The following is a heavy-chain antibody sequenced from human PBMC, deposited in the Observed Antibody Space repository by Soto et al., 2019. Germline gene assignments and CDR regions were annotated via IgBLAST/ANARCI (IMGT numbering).Heavy chain of an antibody. CDR1: GFTFSNYY. D-gene: IGHD2-21*02. CDR3: AREETAWPLAYGLDV. CDR2: IRSGRDT. V-gene: IGHV3-21*01. Sequence: VGSLRLSCAVSGFTFSNYYIHWFRQAPGKGLGWVSSIRSGRDTFYADSVKGRFSISRDDATSSVSLQMNSLRGEATAVYFCAREETAWPLAYGLDVWGQGTTVTVSS. J-gene: IGHJ6*02.